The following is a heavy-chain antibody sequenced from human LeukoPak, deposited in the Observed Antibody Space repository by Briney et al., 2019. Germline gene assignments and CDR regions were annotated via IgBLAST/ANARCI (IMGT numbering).Heavy chain of an antibody. CDR3: ARDCSSTSCYANYYGMDV. Sequence: GGSLRLSCAASGFTVSSNYMSWVRQAPGKGLGWVSVIYSGGSTYYADSVKGRFTISRDNSKNTLYLQMNSLRAEDTAVYYCARDCSSTSCYANYYGMDVWGQGTTVTVSS. J-gene: IGHJ6*02. V-gene: IGHV3-66*01. CDR1: GFTVSSNY. CDR2: IYSGGST. D-gene: IGHD2-2*01.